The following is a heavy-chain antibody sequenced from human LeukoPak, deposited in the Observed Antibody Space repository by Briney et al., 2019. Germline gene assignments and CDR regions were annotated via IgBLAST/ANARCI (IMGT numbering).Heavy chain of an antibody. V-gene: IGHV4-59*01. D-gene: IGHD6-19*01. CDR1: GGSISSYY. J-gene: IGHJ5*02. CDR3: ARRLRLDWFDP. Sequence: SETLSLTCTVSGGSISSYYWSWIRQPPGKGLEWIGYIYYSVSTNYNPSLKSRVTISVDTSKNQFSLKLGSVTAADTAVYYCARRLRLDWFDPWGQGTLVAVSS. CDR2: IYYSVST.